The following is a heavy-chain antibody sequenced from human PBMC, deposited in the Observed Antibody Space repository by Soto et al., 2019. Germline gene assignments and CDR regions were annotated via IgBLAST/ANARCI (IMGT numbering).Heavy chain of an antibody. Sequence: GGSLRLSCAASGFTFSNYAMSWVRQAPGKGLEWVSAISDSGGSTYYADSVKGRFTMSRDNSKNIVSLQMNSLRAEDTAVYYCAKVITGYYDILTGHFDYWGQGTLVTVSS. CDR1: GFTFSNYA. CDR2: ISDSGGST. J-gene: IGHJ4*02. V-gene: IGHV3-23*01. D-gene: IGHD3-9*01. CDR3: AKVITGYYDILTGHFDY.